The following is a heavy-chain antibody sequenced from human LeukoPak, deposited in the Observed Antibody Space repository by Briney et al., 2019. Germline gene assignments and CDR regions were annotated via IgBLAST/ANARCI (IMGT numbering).Heavy chain of an antibody. Sequence: GGSLRLSCVGSGFSFSSNWMYWVRQPPGKGLEWVSRISGDGRTPHYAGSVQGRFTVSRDNSKNTLYLQMNSLRAEDTAVYYCARTMVTFDYWGQGTLVTVSS. CDR1: GFSFSSNW. D-gene: IGHD5-18*01. J-gene: IGHJ4*02. CDR2: ISGDGRTP. CDR3: ARTMVTFDY. V-gene: IGHV3-74*01.